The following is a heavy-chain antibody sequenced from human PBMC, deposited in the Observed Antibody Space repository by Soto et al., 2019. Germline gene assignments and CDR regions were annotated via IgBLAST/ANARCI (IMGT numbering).Heavy chain of an antibody. CDR3: ARDSPSYSSSWYLNYYYGMDV. CDR1: GGSISSYC. CDR2: IYYSGST. D-gene: IGHD6-13*01. V-gene: IGHV4-59*01. Sequence: SETLSLTCIVSGGSISSYCWSWIRQPPGKGLEWIGYIYYSGSTNYNPSLKSRVTISVDTSKNQFSLKLSSVTAADTAVYYCARDSPSYSSSWYLNYYYGMDVWGQGPTMTL. J-gene: IGHJ6*02.